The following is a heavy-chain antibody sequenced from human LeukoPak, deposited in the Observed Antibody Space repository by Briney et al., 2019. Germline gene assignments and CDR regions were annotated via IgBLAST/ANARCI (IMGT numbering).Heavy chain of an antibody. Sequence: SETLSLTCTVSGYSISSGYYWGWIRQPPGKGLEWIGSIYHSGSTYYNPSLKSRVTISVDTSKNQFSLKLTSVTAADTAVYYCARLRKARIAAAGNLYYYYYMDVWGKGTTVTISS. J-gene: IGHJ6*03. CDR2: IYHSGST. CDR3: ARLRKARIAAAGNLYYYYYMDV. CDR1: GYSISSGYY. D-gene: IGHD6-13*01. V-gene: IGHV4-38-2*02.